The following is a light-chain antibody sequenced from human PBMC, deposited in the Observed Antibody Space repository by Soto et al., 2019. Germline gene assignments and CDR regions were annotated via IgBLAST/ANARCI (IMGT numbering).Light chain of an antibody. CDR2: DVS. J-gene: IGLJ2*01. Sequence: QSVLTQPASVSGSPGQSITISCTGTSSDVGGYNYVSWYQQHPGKAPKLMIYDVSNRPSGVSNRFSGSKSGNTASLTISGLQAEVEADYYCSSYTSSSTLGVVFGGGTKVTVL. CDR3: SSYTSSSTLGVV. CDR1: SSDVGGYNY. V-gene: IGLV2-14*01.